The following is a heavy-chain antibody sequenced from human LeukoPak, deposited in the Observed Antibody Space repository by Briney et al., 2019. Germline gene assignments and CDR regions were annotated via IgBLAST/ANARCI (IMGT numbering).Heavy chain of an antibody. J-gene: IGHJ3*02. CDR3: ARMWYAYRTFDI. D-gene: IGHD2-15*01. Sequence: SETLSLTCTVSGYSISSGYYWGWIRRPPGKGLEWIGSIYHSGSTYYNPSLKSRVTISVDTSKNQFSLKLSSVTAADTAVYYCARMWYAYRTFDIWGQGTMVTVSS. CDR1: GYSISSGYY. CDR2: IYHSGST. V-gene: IGHV4-38-2*02.